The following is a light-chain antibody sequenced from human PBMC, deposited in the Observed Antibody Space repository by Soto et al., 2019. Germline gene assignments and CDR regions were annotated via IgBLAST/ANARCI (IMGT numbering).Light chain of an antibody. V-gene: IGKV1-9*01. J-gene: IGKJ5*01. CDR2: AAS. CDR1: QVISTS. CDR3: QQLFDSPIT. Sequence: DIQLTQSPSFLSPSIGESVTSTCPASQVISTSLAWYQVKPGKAPKLLIYAASTLESGVPSRFSATVSGTEFSLTITSLQPEDFATYYCQQLFDSPITFGQGTRLEIK.